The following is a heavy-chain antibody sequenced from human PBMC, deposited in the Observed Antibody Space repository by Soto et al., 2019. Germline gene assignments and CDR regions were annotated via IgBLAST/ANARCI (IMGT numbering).Heavy chain of an antibody. CDR2: ISYNGSLK. Sequence: GGSLRLSCAASGLLFNSYTMYWVRQAPGKGLEWVAGISYNGSLKYYTDSVQGRVTVSRDSSKKTLYMQMNSLKPEDTAMYYCARARGPITVSNGALGYWGQGTLVTVSS. J-gene: IGHJ4*02. CDR1: GLLFNSYT. V-gene: IGHV3-30*04. D-gene: IGHD2-8*01. CDR3: ARARGPITVSNGALGY.